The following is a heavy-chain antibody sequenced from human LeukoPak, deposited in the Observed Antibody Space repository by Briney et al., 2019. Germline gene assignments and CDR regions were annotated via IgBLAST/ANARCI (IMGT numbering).Heavy chain of an antibody. CDR2: INPNSGGT. J-gene: IGHJ5*02. D-gene: IGHD3/OR15-3a*01. CDR1: GYTFTGYY. CDR3: ARGSFYDFNWFDP. Sequence: ASVKVSCKVSGYTFTGYYMHWVRQAPGQGLEWMGWINPNSGGTNYAQKFQGRVTMTRDTSISTAYMELSRLRSDDTAVYYCARGSFYDFNWFDPWGQGTLVTVSS. V-gene: IGHV1-2*02.